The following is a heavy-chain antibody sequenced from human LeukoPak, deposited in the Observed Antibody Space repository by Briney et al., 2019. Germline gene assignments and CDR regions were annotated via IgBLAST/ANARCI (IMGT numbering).Heavy chain of an antibody. CDR3: ARGDGYYFDY. V-gene: IGHV4-59*12. D-gene: IGHD5-24*01. J-gene: IGHJ4*02. CDR2: IYHSGST. CDR1: GGSISSYY. Sequence: SETLSLTCTVSGGSISSYYWSWIRQPPGKGLEWIGYIYHSGSTYYNPSLKSRVTISVDRSKNQFSLKLSSVTAADTAVYYCARGDGYYFDYWGQGTLVTVSS.